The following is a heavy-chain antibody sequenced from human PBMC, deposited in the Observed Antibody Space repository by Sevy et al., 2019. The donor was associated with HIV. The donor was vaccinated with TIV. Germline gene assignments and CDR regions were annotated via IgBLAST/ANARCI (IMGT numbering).Heavy chain of an antibody. V-gene: IGHV3-74*01. D-gene: IGHD3-3*01. J-gene: IGHJ6*02. CDR1: GFTFSSHW. Sequence: GGSLRLSCAASGFTFSSHWMFWVRQAPGKGLMWVSHINSHGTITNYADSVKGCFAISRDNAKNTVYLRMDSLRAEDTAVYYCARGQLLQFLEWPSYSLDVWGQGTTVTDSS. CDR2: INSHGTIT. CDR3: ARGQLLQFLEWPSYSLDV.